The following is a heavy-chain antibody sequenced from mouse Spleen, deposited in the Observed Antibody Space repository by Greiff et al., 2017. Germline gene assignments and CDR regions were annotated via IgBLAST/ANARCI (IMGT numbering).Heavy chain of an antibody. CDR2: IYPSDSET. Sequence: QVQLQQPGAELVRPGSSVKLSCKASGYTFTSYWMDWVKQRPGQGLEWIGNIYPSDSETHYNQKFKDQATLTVDKSSSTAYMQLSSLTSEDSAVYDCASDPNWSLDYWGQGTTLTVSS. CDR1: GYTFTSYW. V-gene: IGHV1-61*01. CDR3: ASDPNWSLDY. J-gene: IGHJ2*01. D-gene: IGHD4-1*02.